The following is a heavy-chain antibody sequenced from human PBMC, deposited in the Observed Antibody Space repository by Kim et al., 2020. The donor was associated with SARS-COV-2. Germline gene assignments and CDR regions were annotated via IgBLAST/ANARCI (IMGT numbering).Heavy chain of an antibody. CDR3: ARIVGLYDYYDSSGYIYGMDV. Sequence: SVKVSCKASGGTFSSYAISWVRQAPGQGLEWMGGIIPISGTANYAQKFQGRVTITADESTSTAYMELSSLRSEDTAVYYCARIVGLYDYYDSSGYIYGMDVWGQWTTVTVSS. CDR2: IIPISGTA. CDR1: GGTFSSYA. D-gene: IGHD3-22*01. J-gene: IGHJ6*02. V-gene: IGHV1-69*13.